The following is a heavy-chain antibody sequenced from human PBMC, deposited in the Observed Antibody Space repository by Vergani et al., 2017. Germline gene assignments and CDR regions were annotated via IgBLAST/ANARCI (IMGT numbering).Heavy chain of an antibody. Sequence: EVQLVESGGGLVPPGRSLRLSCAASGFSLGDYAMTWVRQAPGKGLGWVAFIRNKAYGGTTEYAASVKGRFTISRDDSKRLAYLQLSGLKTEDTAVYFCSRGRGYSFGYSDYWGQGTLVTVSS. CDR2: IRNKAYGGTT. CDR3: SRGRGYSFGYSDY. D-gene: IGHD5-18*01. CDR1: GFSLGDYA. V-gene: IGHV3-49*04. J-gene: IGHJ4*02.